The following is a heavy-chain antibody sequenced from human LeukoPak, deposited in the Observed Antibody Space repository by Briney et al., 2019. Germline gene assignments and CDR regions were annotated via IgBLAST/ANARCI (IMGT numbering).Heavy chain of an antibody. CDR1: GYSISSGYY. Sequence: SETLSLACTVSGYSISSGYYWGWIRQPPGKGLEWIGSIYQSGNTYYNPSLKSRVTISVDTSKNQFSLKLSSVTAADTAVYYCARVNCCGDCRAHYYYHYMDVWGKGTTVTISS. V-gene: IGHV4-38-2*02. CDR3: ARVNCCGDCRAHYYYHYMDV. CDR2: IYQSGNT. D-gene: IGHD2-21*02. J-gene: IGHJ6*03.